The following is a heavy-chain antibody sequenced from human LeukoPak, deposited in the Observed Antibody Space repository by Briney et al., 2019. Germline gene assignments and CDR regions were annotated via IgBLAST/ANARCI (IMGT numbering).Heavy chain of an antibody. Sequence: PGGSLRLSCAASGFTFSDYYMSWIRQAPGKGLEWVSYISSSSSTIYYADSVKGRFTISRDNAKNSLYLQMNSLRAEDTTVYYCAREIDGWELGGVDFDYWGQGTLVTVSS. V-gene: IGHV3-11*01. CDR1: GFTFSDYY. CDR2: ISSSSSTI. CDR3: AREIDGWELGGVDFDY. D-gene: IGHD1-26*01. J-gene: IGHJ4*02.